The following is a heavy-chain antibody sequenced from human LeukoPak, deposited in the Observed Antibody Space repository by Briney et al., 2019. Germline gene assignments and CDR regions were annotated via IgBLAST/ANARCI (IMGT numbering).Heavy chain of an antibody. CDR2: IYYSGST. CDR1: GGSIKSNNW. D-gene: IGHD3-3*01. CDR3: ARVPREYYDFWSGYYTGMPDY. Sequence: SETLSLTCAVSGGSIKSNNWWSWVRQPPGKGLEWIGYIYYSGSTYYNPSLKSRVTISVDTSKNQFSLKLSSVTAADTAVYYCARVPREYYDFWSGYYTGMPDYWGQGTLVTVSS. J-gene: IGHJ4*02. V-gene: IGHV4-4*02.